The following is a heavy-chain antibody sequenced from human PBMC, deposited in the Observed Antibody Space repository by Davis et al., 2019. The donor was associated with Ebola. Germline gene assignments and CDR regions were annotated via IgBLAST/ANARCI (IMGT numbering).Heavy chain of an antibody. J-gene: IGHJ4*02. CDR1: GFTFSRYS. Sequence: PGGSLRLSCAASGFTFSRYSMNWVRQAPGKGLEWISYISSSSSTIYYADSVKGRFTISRDNAKNPLYLQMNSLRDEDTAVYYCARLTTRGDPMPDYWGQGTLVTVSS. CDR2: ISSSSSTI. V-gene: IGHV3-48*02. D-gene: IGHD1-1*01. CDR3: ARLTTRGDPMPDY.